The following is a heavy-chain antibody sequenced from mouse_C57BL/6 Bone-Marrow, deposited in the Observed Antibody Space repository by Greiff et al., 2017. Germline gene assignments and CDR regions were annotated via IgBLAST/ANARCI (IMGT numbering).Heavy chain of an antibody. CDR3: ARSGANWDFDY. V-gene: IGHV5-4*03. D-gene: IGHD4-1*01. J-gene: IGHJ2*01. CDR1: GFTFSSYA. Sequence: EVKLVESGGGLVKPGGSLKLSCAASGFTFSSYAMSWVRQTPEKRLEWVATISDGGSYTYYPDNVKGRFTISRDNAKNNLYLQMSQLKSEDTAMYYCARSGANWDFDYWGQGTTLTVSS. CDR2: ISDGGSYT.